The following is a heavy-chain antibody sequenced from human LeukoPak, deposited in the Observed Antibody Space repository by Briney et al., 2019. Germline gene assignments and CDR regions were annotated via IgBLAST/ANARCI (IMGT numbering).Heavy chain of an antibody. CDR3: ARGRGAYCGGDCSYFDY. Sequence: ASVKVSCKASGYTFTSYDINWLRQATGQGLEWMGWMNPNSGNTGYAQKFQGRVTMTRNTSISTAYMELSSLRSEDTAVYYCARGRGAYCGGDCSYFDYWGQGTLVTVSS. V-gene: IGHV1-8*01. CDR2: MNPNSGNT. J-gene: IGHJ4*02. CDR1: GYTFTSYD. D-gene: IGHD2-21*02.